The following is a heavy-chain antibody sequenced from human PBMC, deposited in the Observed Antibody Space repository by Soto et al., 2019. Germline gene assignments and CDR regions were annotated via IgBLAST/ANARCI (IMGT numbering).Heavy chain of an antibody. J-gene: IGHJ4*02. CDR3: ARSRLYYFGSSGFYFPFDY. D-gene: IGHD3-22*01. CDR1: GFSLSTSGMC. CDR2: IDWDDDK. Sequence: SGPTLVNPTQTLTLTCTFSGFSLSTSGMCVSWIRQPPGKALEWLARIDWDDDKYYSTSLKTRLTISKDTFKNQVVLTLTNMDPVDTATYYCARSRLYYFGSSGFYFPFDYWGQGALVTVSS. V-gene: IGHV2-70*11.